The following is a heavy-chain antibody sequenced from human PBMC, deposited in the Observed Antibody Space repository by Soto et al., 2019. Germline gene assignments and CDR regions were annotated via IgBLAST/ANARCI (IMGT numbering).Heavy chain of an antibody. J-gene: IGHJ5*02. Sequence: SVKVSCKASGCTFSSYAISWVRQAPGQGLEWMGGIIPIFGTANYAQKFQGRVTITADESTSTAYMELSSLRSEDTAVYYCARRRGYSYVGWFDPWGQGTLVTVSS. CDR2: IIPIFGTA. D-gene: IGHD5-18*01. CDR1: GCTFSSYA. V-gene: IGHV1-69*13. CDR3: ARRRGYSYVGWFDP.